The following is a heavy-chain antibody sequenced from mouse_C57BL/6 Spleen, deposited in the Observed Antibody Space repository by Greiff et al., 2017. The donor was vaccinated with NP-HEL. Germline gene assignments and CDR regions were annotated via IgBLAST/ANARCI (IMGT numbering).Heavy chain of an antibody. CDR1: GYTFTDYY. J-gene: IGHJ3*01. Sequence: EVQLQQSGPELVKPGASVKISCKASGYTFTDYYMNWVKQSHGKSLEWIGDINPNNGGTSYNQKFKGKATLTVDKSSSTAYMELRSLTSEDSAVYYCAMGVFAYWGQGTLVTVSA. CDR2: INPNNGGT. CDR3: AMGVFAY. V-gene: IGHV1-26*01.